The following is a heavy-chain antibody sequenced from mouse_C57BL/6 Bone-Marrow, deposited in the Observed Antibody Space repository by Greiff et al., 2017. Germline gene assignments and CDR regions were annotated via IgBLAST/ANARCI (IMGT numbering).Heavy chain of an antibody. CDR3: TSITTVTFDY. CDR1: GFNIKDDY. CDR2: IDPENGDT. D-gene: IGHD1-1*01. V-gene: IGHV14-4*01. Sequence: EVKLLESGAELVRPGASVKLSCTASGFNIKDDYMHWVKQRPEQGLEWIGWIDPENGDTEYASKFQGKATITADTSSNTAYLQLSSLTSEDTAIYYCTSITTVTFDYWGQGTTLPVSS. J-gene: IGHJ2*01.